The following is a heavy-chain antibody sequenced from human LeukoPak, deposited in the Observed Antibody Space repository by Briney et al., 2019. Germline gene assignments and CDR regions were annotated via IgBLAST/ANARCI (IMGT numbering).Heavy chain of an antibody. CDR2: TYYRSKWYN. J-gene: IGHJ4*02. CDR1: GDSVSNNNAA. Sequence: SQTLSLTCAISGDSVSNNNAAWNWIRQSPSRGLEWLGRTYYRSKWYNDYAVSVKSRITINPDTSKNQFSLQLSSVTPEDTAIYYCTRGGMGETVALFESWGQGTLVTVSS. V-gene: IGHV6-1*01. CDR3: TRGGMGETVALFES. D-gene: IGHD3-16*01.